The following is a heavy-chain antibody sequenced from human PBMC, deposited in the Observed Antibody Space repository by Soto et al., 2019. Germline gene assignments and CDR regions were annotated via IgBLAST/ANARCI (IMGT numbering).Heavy chain of an antibody. CDR2: VSGTGGSG. CDR1: GFTFSSYA. D-gene: IGHD4-17*01. Sequence: PGGSLRLSCAASGFTFSSYAMTWVRQAPGKGLEWVSGVSGTGGSGYYEDSAKGRVTISRDKSTNTLDLHMNSLIAGDTARYYGARGSAYSDYDLEYWGQGKLVNVSS. J-gene: IGHJ4*02. CDR3: ARGSAYSDYDLEY. V-gene: IGHV3-23*01.